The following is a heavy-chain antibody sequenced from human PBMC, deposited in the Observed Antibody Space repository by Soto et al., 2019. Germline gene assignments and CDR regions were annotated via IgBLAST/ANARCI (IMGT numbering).Heavy chain of an antibody. V-gene: IGHV3-7*01. Sequence: GGSLRLSCAASGFTLRSYWMSWVRQAPGKGMEGLATIETDASGKKYVDSVTGRITVSRDNAKNSLYLQRDSLRAEGTAVYYCARDSGYGSGSSVHHYLDCCGRGRLVTVSS. D-gene: IGHD3-10*01. J-gene: IGHJ4*01. CDR3: ARDSGYGSGSSVHHYLDC. CDR2: IETDASGK. CDR1: GFTLRSYW.